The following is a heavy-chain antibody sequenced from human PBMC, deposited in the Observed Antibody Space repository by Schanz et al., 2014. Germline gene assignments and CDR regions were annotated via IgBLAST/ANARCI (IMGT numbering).Heavy chain of an antibody. D-gene: IGHD5-12*01. Sequence: VQLVQSGAEVKKPGSSVKVSCKASGGTFSTYTISWVRQAPGQGLEWMGRIIPILDVGNYAQQFQGRVTFTADNSTSTAYINLRGERTDDEAVYYCARGGGREDVFDIWGQGTILTVSS. V-gene: IGHV1-69*09. CDR2: IIPILDVG. CDR1: GGTFSTYT. CDR3: ARGGGREDVFDI. J-gene: IGHJ3*02.